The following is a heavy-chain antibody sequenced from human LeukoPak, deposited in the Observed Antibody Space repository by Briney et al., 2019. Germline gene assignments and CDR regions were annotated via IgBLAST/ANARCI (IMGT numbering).Heavy chain of an antibody. CDR1: GFTFSSYE. V-gene: IGHV3-48*03. CDR2: ISSSGSTI. Sequence: GGSLRLSCAASGFTFSSYEMNWVRQAPGKGLEWVSYISSSGSTIYYADSVKGRSTISRDNAKNSLYLQMNSLRAEDTAVYYCASAAGYYPIYYFDYWGQGTLVTVSS. CDR3: ASAAGYYPIYYFDY. J-gene: IGHJ4*02. D-gene: IGHD3-9*01.